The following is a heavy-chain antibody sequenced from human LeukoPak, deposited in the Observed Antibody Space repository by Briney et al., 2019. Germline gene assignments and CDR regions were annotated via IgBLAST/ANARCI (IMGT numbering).Heavy chain of an antibody. CDR3: ARQAAAGIY. J-gene: IGHJ4*02. V-gene: IGHV5-51*01. CDR1: GYRLTSYW. D-gene: IGHD2-2*01. CDR2: IYPGDSDT. Sequence: GEPLKISCKGSGYRLTSYWIGWVRQMPGKGLEWMGIIYPGDSDTRYSPSFQGQVTISADKSISTAYLQWRSLKASDSAMYYCARQAAAGIYWGQGTLVTVSS.